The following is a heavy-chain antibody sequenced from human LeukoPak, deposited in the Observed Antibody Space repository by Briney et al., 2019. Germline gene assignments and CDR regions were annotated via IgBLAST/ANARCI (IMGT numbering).Heavy chain of an antibody. D-gene: IGHD1-26*01. CDR3: ARASSSRGSYSRRGEDYFDY. J-gene: IGHJ4*02. CDR1: GYTLTSYY. Sequence: ASVNVSCKASGYTLTSYYMHWVRQATGQGLEWMGIINPSAGSTSYAQRFQGRVTITRDTSSSTVYMELSSLRFEDTAIYDCARASSSRGSYSRRGEDYFDYWGQGTLVTVSS. V-gene: IGHV1-46*01. CDR2: INPSAGST.